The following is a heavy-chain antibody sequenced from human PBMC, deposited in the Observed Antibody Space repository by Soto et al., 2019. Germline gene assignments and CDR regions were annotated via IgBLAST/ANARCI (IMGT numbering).Heavy chain of an antibody. CDR2: IIPIIGTP. V-gene: IGHV1-69*13. Sequence: ASVKVSCKASGGTFRNHVFNWVRQAPGQGLEWMGGIIPIIGTPNYAQKFQGRVTITADASTNTVYLDVSSLRSQDTAVYYCARDLEFRDGNISHLDYWGQGTLVTV. D-gene: IGHD3-10*01. CDR1: GGTFRNHV. CDR3: ARDLEFRDGNISHLDY. J-gene: IGHJ4*02.